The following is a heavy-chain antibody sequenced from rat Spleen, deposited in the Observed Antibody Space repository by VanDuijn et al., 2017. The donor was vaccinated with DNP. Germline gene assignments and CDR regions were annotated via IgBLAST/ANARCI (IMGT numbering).Heavy chain of an antibody. CDR2: IWSGGST. CDR1: GFSLTSNS. D-gene: IGHD4-3*01. CDR3: AGGTHWYFDF. Sequence: QVQLKESGPGLVQPSQTLSLTCTVSGFSLTSNSVSWVRQPPGKGLEWMGAIWSGGSTAYTSALKSRLSIGRDTSKSQVFLKMNSLQTEDTAIYFCAGGTHWYFDFWGPGTMVTVSS. V-gene: IGHV2-1*01. J-gene: IGHJ1*01.